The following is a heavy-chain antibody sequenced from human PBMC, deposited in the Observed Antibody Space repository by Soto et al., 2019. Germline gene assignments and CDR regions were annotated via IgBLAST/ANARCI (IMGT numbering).Heavy chain of an antibody. J-gene: IGHJ4*02. CDR1: GFSFSTSGVG. CDR3: AHRGIVTTSWGDY. Sequence: QITLKESGPTLVKPTQTLTLTCTFSGFSFSTSGVGVGWIRHPPGKALEWLALIYWNDDKRYNPYLRSRLTITNDTAKNQVVLTMTDMDPEDTATYYCAHRGIVTTSWGDYWGQGTLVTVSS. V-gene: IGHV2-5*01. CDR2: IYWNDDK. D-gene: IGHD5-12*01.